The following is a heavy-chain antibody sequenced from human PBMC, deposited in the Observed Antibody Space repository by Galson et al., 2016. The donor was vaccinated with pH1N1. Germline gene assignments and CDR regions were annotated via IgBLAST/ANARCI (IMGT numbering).Heavy chain of an antibody. D-gene: IGHD2-15*01. Sequence: SVKVSCKASGYTFASYAINWVRQVPGQGLEWMGWLQTTSGDTYYGQGFTGRFVFSMDTSVTTAYLQISSLKTEDAAVYYCVRGSYRCSGGSCYFDSWGQGTLVTVSS. CDR1: GYTFASYA. J-gene: IGHJ4*02. V-gene: IGHV7-4-1*02. CDR2: LQTTSGDT. CDR3: VRGSYRCSGGSCYFDS.